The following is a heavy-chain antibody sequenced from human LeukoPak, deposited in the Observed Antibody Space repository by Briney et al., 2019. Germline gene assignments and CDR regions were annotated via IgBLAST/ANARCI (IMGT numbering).Heavy chain of an antibody. J-gene: IGHJ6*03. CDR1: GFTFSSYG. V-gene: IGHV3-30*02. Sequence: GGSLRLSCAASGFTFSSYGMYWVRQAPGKGLEWVAFIRSDGTNKYYADSVRGRFTISRDNSKNTLYLQMNSLRAEDTAVYYCAKDQFKPSGITMVRGVRGYYYYMDVWGKGTTVTTSS. D-gene: IGHD3-10*01. CDR3: AKDQFKPSGITMVRGVRGYYYYMDV. CDR2: IRSDGTNK.